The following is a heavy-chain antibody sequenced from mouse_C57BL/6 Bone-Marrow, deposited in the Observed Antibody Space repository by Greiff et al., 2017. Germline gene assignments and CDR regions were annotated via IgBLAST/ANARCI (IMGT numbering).Heavy chain of an antibody. J-gene: IGHJ1*03. CDR3: ARSPYGSSFYWYFDV. Sequence: VKLQQPGAELVRPGSSVKLSCKASGYTFTSYWMDWVKQRPGQGLEWIGNIYPSDSETHYNQKFKDKATLTVDKSSSTAYMQLSSLTSEDSAVYYCARSPYGSSFYWYFDVWGTGTTVTVSS. CDR1: GYTFTSYW. D-gene: IGHD1-1*01. V-gene: IGHV1-61*01. CDR2: IYPSDSET.